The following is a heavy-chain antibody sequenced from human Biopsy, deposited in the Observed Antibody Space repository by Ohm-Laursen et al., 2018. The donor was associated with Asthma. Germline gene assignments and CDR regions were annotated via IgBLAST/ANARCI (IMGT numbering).Heavy chain of an antibody. CDR1: GGSFSSNY. D-gene: IGHD1-26*01. J-gene: IGHJ6*02. CDR2: THHSGNT. CDR3: ARGSSSRLSQWELLVSGGKRAHSYYGMDV. V-gene: IGHV4-34*01. Sequence: SETLSLTCTVYGGSFSSNYWSWIRQTPGKGLEWLGDTHHSGNTNYNPALSRRPTLSVDTSKNQFSLRLTSVTAADTAVYYCARGSSSRLSQWELLVSGGKRAHSYYGMDVWGQGTTVTVSS.